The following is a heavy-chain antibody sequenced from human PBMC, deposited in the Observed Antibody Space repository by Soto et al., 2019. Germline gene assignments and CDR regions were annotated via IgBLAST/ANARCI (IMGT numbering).Heavy chain of an antibody. J-gene: IGHJ4*02. CDR2: IYPSDSDT. V-gene: IGHV5-51*01. Sequence: EVQLVQSGADVKKHGESLKISCKGSGYNFTTNWIAWVRQMPGKGLEWMGIIYPSDSDTRYSPSFQGQVTISVDKSISTAYLQWNSRKASDTAMYYCARHLAGYGSGSGNPADYWGQGTLVTVSS. CDR3: ARHLAGYGSGSGNPADY. D-gene: IGHD2-15*01. CDR1: GYNFTTNW.